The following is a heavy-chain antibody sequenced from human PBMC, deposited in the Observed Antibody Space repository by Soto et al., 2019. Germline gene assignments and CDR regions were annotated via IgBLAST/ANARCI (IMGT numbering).Heavy chain of an antibody. D-gene: IGHD5-12*01. CDR3: ASRYSGYKEDYYYGMDV. CDR2: ISGSGGST. J-gene: IGHJ6*02. V-gene: IGHV3-23*01. Sequence: PGGSLRLSCAASGFTFSSYAMSWVRQAPGKGLEWVSAISGSGGSTYYADSVKGRFTISRDNSKNTLYLQMNSLRAEDTAVYYCASRYSGYKEDYYYGMDVWGQGTTVTVSS. CDR1: GFTFSSYA.